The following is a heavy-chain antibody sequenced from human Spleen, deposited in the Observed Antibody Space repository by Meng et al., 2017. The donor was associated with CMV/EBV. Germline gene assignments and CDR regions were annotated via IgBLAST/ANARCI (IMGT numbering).Heavy chain of an antibody. CDR1: GFTFDDHG. J-gene: IGHJ6*02. D-gene: IGHD6-19*01. CDR2: VAGSGDST. CDR3: ARSSSGWYWHYYYGMDV. V-gene: IGHV3-23*01. Sequence: GESLKISCAASGFTFDDHGMHWVRQTPGKGLEWVSTVAGSGDSTYYADSVKGRFTISRDNSKNTLYLQMNSLRAEDTAVYYCARSSSGWYWHYYYGMDVWGQGTTVTVSS.